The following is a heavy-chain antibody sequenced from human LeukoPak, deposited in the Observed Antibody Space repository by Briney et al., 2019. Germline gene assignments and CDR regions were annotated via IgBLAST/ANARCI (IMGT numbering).Heavy chain of an antibody. V-gene: IGHV4-59*01. CDR3: ARDHGMAYYDILTGYGSYGMDV. Sequence: SETLSLTCTVSGGSISSYYWSWIRQPPGKGLEWIGYIYYSWSTNYNPSLKSRVTISVDTSKNQFSLKLSSVTAADTAVYYCARDHGMAYYDILTGYGSYGMDVWGQGTTVTVSS. CDR2: IYYSWST. D-gene: IGHD3-9*01. J-gene: IGHJ6*02. CDR1: GGSISSYY.